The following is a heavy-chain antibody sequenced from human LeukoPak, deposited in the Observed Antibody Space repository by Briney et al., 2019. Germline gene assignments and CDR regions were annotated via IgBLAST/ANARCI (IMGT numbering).Heavy chain of an antibody. D-gene: IGHD3-10*01. V-gene: IGHV1-69*13. CDR1: GGTFSSYA. CDR2: IIPIFGTA. Sequence: ASVKVSCKASGGTFSSYAISWVRQAPGQGLEWMGGIIPIFGTANYAQKFQGRVTITADESTSTAYMELSSLRSEDTAVYYCARGYYYGSESYWHTKWFDPWGQGTLVTVSS. J-gene: IGHJ5*02. CDR3: ARGYYYGSESYWHTKWFDP.